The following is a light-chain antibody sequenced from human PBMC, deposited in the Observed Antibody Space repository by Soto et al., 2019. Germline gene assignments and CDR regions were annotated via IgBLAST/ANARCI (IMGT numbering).Light chain of an antibody. CDR1: QGIRNE. V-gene: IGKV1-6*01. CDR2: AAS. J-gene: IGKJ1*01. Sequence: AIQMTQSPSSLSASVGDRVTITCRASQGIRNELGWYQQKPGKAPKLLIYAASSLQSGVPSRFSGSGSDTDFTLTISSLQPEDFGTYYCLQDYNYPRTFGQGTKVEIK. CDR3: LQDYNYPRT.